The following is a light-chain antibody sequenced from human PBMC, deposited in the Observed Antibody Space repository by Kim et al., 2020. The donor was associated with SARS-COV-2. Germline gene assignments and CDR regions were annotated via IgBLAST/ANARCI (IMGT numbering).Light chain of an antibody. J-gene: IGLJ2*01. V-gene: IGLV1-47*01. CDR3: AAWDDSLSGVV. CDR1: SSNIGSHY. CDR2: RDN. Sequence: QSVLTQPPSASGTPGQRVTISCSGSSSNIGSHYVFWYEHLPGTAPKLLISRDNQRPSGVPDRFSGSKSGTSASLAISGLRSEDEADYYCAAWDDSLSGVVFGGGTKLTVL.